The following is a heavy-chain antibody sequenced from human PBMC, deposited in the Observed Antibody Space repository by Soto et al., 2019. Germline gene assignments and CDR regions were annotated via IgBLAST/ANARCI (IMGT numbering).Heavy chain of an antibody. J-gene: IGHJ5*02. Sequence: QVQLVESGGGVVQPGRSLRLSCAASGFTFSSYAMHWVRQAPGKGLEWVAVISYDGSNKYYADSVKGRFTISRDNSKNTLYLQMNSLRDEDTAVYYCARDLAVGSVSQNWFDPWGQGTLVTVSS. D-gene: IGHD3-10*01. CDR1: GFTFSSYA. V-gene: IGHV3-30-3*01. CDR2: ISYDGSNK. CDR3: ARDLAVGSVSQNWFDP.